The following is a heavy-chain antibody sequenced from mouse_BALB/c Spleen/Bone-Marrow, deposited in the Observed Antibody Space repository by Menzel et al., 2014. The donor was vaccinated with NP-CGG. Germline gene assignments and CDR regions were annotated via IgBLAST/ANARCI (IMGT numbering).Heavy chain of an antibody. CDR1: GFDFSRYW. D-gene: IGHD1-2*01. CDR3: TRLTYYGLSDY. J-gene: IGHJ2*01. V-gene: IGHV4-1*02. Sequence: VQLQQSGGGLVQPGGSLKLSCTASGFDFSRYWMSWVRQAPGKGLQWIEEINSESSTINYTPSLKDKFIISRDNAKNTLYLQMSKVRSEDTALYCCTRLTYYGLSDYWGQGTTLTVSS. CDR2: INSESSTI.